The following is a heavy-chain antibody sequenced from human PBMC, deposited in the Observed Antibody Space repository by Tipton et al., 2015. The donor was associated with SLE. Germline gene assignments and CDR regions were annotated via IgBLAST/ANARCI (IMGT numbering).Heavy chain of an antibody. CDR1: GFTVSTIY. Sequence: GSLRLSCAASGFTVSTIYMSWVRQAPGKGLEWVSLIYAGGRTYLADSVKGRFTISRDNSKNTLYLQMNSLRAEDTAVYYCARLFGGNPSYYYYGMDVWGQGATVTVSS. D-gene: IGHD3-16*01. J-gene: IGHJ6*02. V-gene: IGHV3-66*01. CDR2: IYAGGRT. CDR3: ARLFGGNPSYYYYGMDV.